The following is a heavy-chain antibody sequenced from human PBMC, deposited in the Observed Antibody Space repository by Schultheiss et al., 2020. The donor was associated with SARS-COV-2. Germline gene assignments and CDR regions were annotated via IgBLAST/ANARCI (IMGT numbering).Heavy chain of an antibody. Sequence: ASVKVSCKASGYTFTSYAMHWVRQAPGQRLEWMGWSNAGNGNTKYSQEFQGRVTMTTDTSTSTAYMELRSLRSDDTAVYYCARVRDRYGDYLPTTWGQGTLVTVSS. CDR2: SNAGNGNT. D-gene: IGHD4-17*01. CDR1: GYTFTSYA. V-gene: IGHV1-3*02. J-gene: IGHJ5*02. CDR3: ARVRDRYGDYLPTT.